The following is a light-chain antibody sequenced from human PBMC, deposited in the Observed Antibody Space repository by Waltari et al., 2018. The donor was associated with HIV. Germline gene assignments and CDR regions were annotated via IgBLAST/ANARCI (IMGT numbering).Light chain of an antibody. CDR3: QQRSDWPPRIT. V-gene: IGKV3-11*01. CDR1: HSLNTY. J-gene: IGKJ5*01. CDR2: DTS. Sequence: EIVLKQSPATLSLSPGERATLSCRASHSLNTYLAWYHHKPGQAPRLLIYDTSNRATGIPARFSGRGSGTDFTLTISSLEPEDFALYYCQQRSDWPPRITFGQGTRLEIK.